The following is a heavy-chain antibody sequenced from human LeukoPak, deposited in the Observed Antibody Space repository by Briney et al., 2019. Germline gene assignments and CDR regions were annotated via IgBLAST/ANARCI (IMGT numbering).Heavy chain of an antibody. Sequence: GGSLRLSCAASGFTFSNYSISWVRQAPGKGLEWVSAISGSGGSTYYADSVKGRFTISGDNSKNTLYLQMNSLKTEDTAVYYCTRLLGPAYFDLWGRGTLVTVSS. CDR3: TRLLGPAYFDL. CDR1: GFTFSNYS. CDR2: ISGSGGST. V-gene: IGHV3-23*01. J-gene: IGHJ2*01. D-gene: IGHD2-21*02.